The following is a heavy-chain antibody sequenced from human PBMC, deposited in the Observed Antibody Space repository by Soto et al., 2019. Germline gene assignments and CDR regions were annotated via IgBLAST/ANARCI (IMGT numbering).Heavy chain of an antibody. V-gene: IGHV3-11*06. Sequence: GGSLRLSCEVSGFTFSDYYISWIRQAPGKGLEWISYSSNSGTFSRYADSVKGRFSISRDNTKNWLYLQMNSLRAEDTAVYYCARSGDNYNRLDYWGQGTPVTVSS. CDR1: GFTFSDYY. J-gene: IGHJ4*02. CDR3: ARSGDNYNRLDY. CDR2: SSNSGTFS. D-gene: IGHD1-1*01.